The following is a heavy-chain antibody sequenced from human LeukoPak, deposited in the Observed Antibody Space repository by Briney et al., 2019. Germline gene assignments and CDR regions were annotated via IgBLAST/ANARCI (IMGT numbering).Heavy chain of an antibody. CDR1: GGTFSSYA. V-gene: IGHV1-69*04. CDR3: ARDRINTYYYDSSGPFDY. D-gene: IGHD3-22*01. CDR2: IIPILGIA. J-gene: IGHJ4*02. Sequence: ASVKVSCKASGGTFSSYAISWVRQAPGQGLEWMGRIIPILGIANYAQKFQGRVTITADKSTSTADMELSSLRSEDTAVYYCARDRINTYYYDSSGPFDYWGQGTLVTVSS.